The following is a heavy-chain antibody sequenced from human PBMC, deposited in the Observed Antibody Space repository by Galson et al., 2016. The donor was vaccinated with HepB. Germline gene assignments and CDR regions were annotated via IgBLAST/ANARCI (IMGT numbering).Heavy chain of an antibody. J-gene: IGHJ5*02. CDR1: GFIFNNWN. Sequence: SLRLSCAASGFIFNNWNMNWVRQAPGRGLEWISCITGGGEKEYYADSVRGRFTVSRDNVRNSLSLQMNSLSDGDTAIYFCVRGRLGAWGQGTQVTVSS. CDR3: VRGRLGA. V-gene: IGHV3-11*01. CDR2: ITGGGEKE. D-gene: IGHD3-16*01.